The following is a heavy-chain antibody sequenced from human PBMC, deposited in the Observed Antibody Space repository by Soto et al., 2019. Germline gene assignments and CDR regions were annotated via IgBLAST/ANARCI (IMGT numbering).Heavy chain of an antibody. V-gene: IGHV1-18*04. CDR2: ISVYNGNT. CDR3: ARSYSYGSYWYFDL. D-gene: IGHD5-18*01. CDR1: GYTFTNYG. Sequence: ASVNVSCTASGYTFTNYGISWVRQAPGQGLEWMGWISVYNGNTNYAERLQGRVTMTTDTSTSTAYMELWSLRSDDTAMYYCARSYSYGSYWYFDLWGRGTLVTVSS. J-gene: IGHJ2*01.